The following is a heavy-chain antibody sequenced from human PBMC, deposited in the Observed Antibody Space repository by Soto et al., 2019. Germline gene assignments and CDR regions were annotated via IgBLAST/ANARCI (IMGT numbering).Heavy chain of an antibody. CDR2: ISAYNGNT. CDR1: GYTFTSYG. CDR3: ATATTHRPPDYGDYGEYFQH. V-gene: IGHV1-18*01. D-gene: IGHD4-17*01. J-gene: IGHJ1*01. Sequence: ASVKVSCKASGYTFTSYGISWVRQAPGRGLEWMGWISAYNGNTNYAQKLQGRVTMTTDTSTSTAYMELRSLRSDDTAVYYCATATTHRPPDYGDYGEYFQHWGQGTLVTVPS.